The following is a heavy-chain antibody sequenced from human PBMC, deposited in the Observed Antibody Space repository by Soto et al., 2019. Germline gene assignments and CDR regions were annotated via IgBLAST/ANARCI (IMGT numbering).Heavy chain of an antibody. J-gene: IGHJ6*02. V-gene: IGHV6-1*01. CDR3: AKEGSSSWPPYGYYSGMDV. CDR1: GDSVSSNSAA. D-gene: IGHD6-13*01. Sequence: SQTLSLTCAISGDSVSSNSAAWNWIRQSPSRGLEWLGRTCYRSKWYNDYAVSVKSRITINPDTSKNQFSLQLNSVTPDDTAVYYCAKEGSSSWPPYGYYSGMDVWGQGTTVTVSS. CDR2: TCYRSKWYN.